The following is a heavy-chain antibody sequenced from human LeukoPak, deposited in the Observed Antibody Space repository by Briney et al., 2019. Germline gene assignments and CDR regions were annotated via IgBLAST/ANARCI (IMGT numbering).Heavy chain of an antibody. J-gene: IGHJ4*02. CDR1: GYTFTSYY. D-gene: IGHD2-2*01. Sequence: ASVKVSCKASGYTFTSYYMHWVRQAPGQGLEWMGIINPSGGSTSYAQKFQGRVTMTRDTSTSTVYMELSSLRSEDTAVYYCAREGMLARSTSADHFDYWGQGTLVTVSS. V-gene: IGHV1-46*01. CDR3: AREGMLARSTSADHFDY. CDR2: INPSGGST.